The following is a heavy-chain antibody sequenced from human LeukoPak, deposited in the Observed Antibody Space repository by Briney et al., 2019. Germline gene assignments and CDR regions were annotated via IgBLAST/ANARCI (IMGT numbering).Heavy chain of an antibody. J-gene: IGHJ6*03. D-gene: IGHD3/OR15-3a*01. CDR2: ISPSGGST. CDR3: ARDPRLVDWQLREYYFYYMDV. CDR1: GYTFTSNY. Sequence: PVASVKVSCKAFGYTFTSNYMHWVRQAPGQGPEWMGVISPSGGSTTYAQKFQGRVTLTRDMSTSTDYLELSSLRSEDTAVYYCARDPRLVDWQLREYYFYYMDVWGKGTTVTVSS. V-gene: IGHV1-46*01.